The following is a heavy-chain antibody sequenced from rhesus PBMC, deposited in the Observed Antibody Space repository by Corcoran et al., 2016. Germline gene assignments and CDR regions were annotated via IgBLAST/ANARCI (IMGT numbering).Heavy chain of an antibody. J-gene: IGHJ4*01. V-gene: IGHV4-65*01. CDR2: ISGSSGST. D-gene: IGHD5-24*01. Sequence: QVQLQESGPGLVKPSETLSLTCAVSGGSISSSNWWSWIRQPPGKGLEWIGYISGSSGSTYYNPSLKSRVTSSTDMSKNQFSLKLSSVTAADTAVYYCARRKYSGYSYYWGQGVLVTVSS. CDR1: GGSISSSNW. CDR3: ARRKYSGYSYY.